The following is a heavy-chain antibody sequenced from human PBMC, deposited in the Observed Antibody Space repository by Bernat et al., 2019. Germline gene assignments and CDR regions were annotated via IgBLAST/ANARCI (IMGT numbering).Heavy chain of an antibody. CDR1: GFTFDDYA. CDR2: ISGDGGST. CDR3: AKEWGWDYSGYDFSTVDYFDY. Sequence: EVQLVESGGGVVQPGGSLRLSCAASGFTFDDYAMHWVRQAPGKGLEWVSLISGDGGSTYYADSVKGRFTISRDNSKNSLYLQMNSLRTEDTALYYCAKEWGWDYSGYDFSTVDYFDYWGQGTLVTVSS. D-gene: IGHD5-12*01. V-gene: IGHV3-43*02. J-gene: IGHJ4*02.